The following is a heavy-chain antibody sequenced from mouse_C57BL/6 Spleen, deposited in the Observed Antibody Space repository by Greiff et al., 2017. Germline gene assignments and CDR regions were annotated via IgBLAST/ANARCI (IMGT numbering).Heavy chain of an antibody. D-gene: IGHD3-3*01. CDR2: ISYDGSN. J-gene: IGHJ2*01. CDR1: GYSITSGYY. CDR3: AREAAYFDY. Sequence: EVHLVESGPGLVKPSQSLSLTCSVTGYSITSGYYWNWIRQFPGNKLEWMGYISYDGSNNYNPSLRNRISITRDTSKNQFFLKLNSVTTEDTATYYCAREAAYFDYWGQGTTLTVSS. V-gene: IGHV3-6*01.